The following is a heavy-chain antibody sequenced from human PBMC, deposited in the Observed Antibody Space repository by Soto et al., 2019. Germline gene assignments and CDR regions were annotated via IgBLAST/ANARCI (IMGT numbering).Heavy chain of an antibody. CDR1: GYTFTRYA. V-gene: IGHV1-3*05. Sequence: QVQLVQSGAEEKKPGASVKVSCKASGYTFTRYAMHWVRQAPGQRLEWMGWINAGNGNTKYSQKFQGRVTITRDTSATTAYMALISMRFEDTAVYSCERGSGYYYLDDYWGQGTLFTDSS. J-gene: IGHJ4*02. CDR2: INAGNGNT. CDR3: ERGSGYYYLDDY. D-gene: IGHD3-22*01.